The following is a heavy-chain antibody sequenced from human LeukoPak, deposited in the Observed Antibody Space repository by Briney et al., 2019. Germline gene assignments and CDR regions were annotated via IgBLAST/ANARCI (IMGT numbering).Heavy chain of an antibody. CDR3: ARHRDGYNRPLDY. CDR2: LHYGGST. V-gene: IGHV4-39*01. D-gene: IGHD5-24*01. J-gene: IGHJ4*02. Sequence: SETLSLTCTVSGGSISSSGHYWGWIPQPPGKVLEWIGSLHYGGSTYHNPSLKSRITISADTSNNQFSLRLGSVAAADTAVYYCARHRDGYNRPLDYWGQGTLVTVSS. CDR1: GGSISSSGHY.